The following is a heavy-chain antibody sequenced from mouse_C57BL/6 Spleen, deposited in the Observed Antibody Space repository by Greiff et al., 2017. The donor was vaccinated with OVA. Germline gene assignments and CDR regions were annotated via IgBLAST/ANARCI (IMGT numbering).Heavy chain of an antibody. J-gene: IGHJ4*01. D-gene: IGHD3-1*01. CDR1: GFTFSSYA. Sequence: EVNVVESGGGLVKPGGSLKLSCAASGFTFSSYAMSWVRQTPEKRLEWVATISDGGSYTYYPDNVKGRFTISRDNAKNNLYLQMSHLKSEDTAMYYCARDRVFAYYAMDYWGQGTSVTVSS. CDR3: ARDRVFAYYAMDY. V-gene: IGHV5-4*01. CDR2: ISDGGSYT.